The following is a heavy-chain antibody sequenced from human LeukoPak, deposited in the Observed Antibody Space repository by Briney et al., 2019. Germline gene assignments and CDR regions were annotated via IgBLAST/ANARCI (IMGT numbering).Heavy chain of an antibody. CDR2: INHSGST. CDR1: GGSFSGYY. Sequence: SETLSLTCAVYGGSFSGYYWSWIRQPPGKGLEGIGEINHSGSTNYNPSLKSRVTISVDTSKNQFSLKLSSVTAADTAVYYCARGARYFDWLSPWGQGTLVTVSS. CDR3: ARGARYFDWLSP. J-gene: IGHJ5*02. V-gene: IGHV4-34*01. D-gene: IGHD3-9*01.